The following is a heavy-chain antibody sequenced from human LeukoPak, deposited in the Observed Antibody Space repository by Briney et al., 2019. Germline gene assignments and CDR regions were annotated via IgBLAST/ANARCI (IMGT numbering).Heavy chain of an antibody. Sequence: ASVKVSCKASGYTFTSYDINWVRQATGQGIEWMGWMNPNSGNTGYAQKFQGRVTMTRNTSRSTGYMELSSLRSEDTAVYYCERDEGYQLPSNYWGQGTLVTVSS. CDR2: MNPNSGNT. CDR3: ERDEGYQLPSNY. J-gene: IGHJ4*02. V-gene: IGHV1-8*01. D-gene: IGHD2-2*01. CDR1: GYTFTSYD.